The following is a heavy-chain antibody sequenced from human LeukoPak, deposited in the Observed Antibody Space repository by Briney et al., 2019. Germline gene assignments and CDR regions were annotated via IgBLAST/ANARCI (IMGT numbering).Heavy chain of an antibody. V-gene: IGHV4-30-4*01. CDR3: ARVDYDYVWGSYRFSHNWFDP. CDR2: IYYSGST. D-gene: IGHD3-16*02. Sequence: SQTLSLTCTVSGGSISSGDYYWSWIRQPPGKGLEWIGYIYYSGSTYYNPSLKSRVTISVDTSKNQFSLKLSSVTAADTAVYYCARVDYDYVWGSYRFSHNWFDPWGQGTLVTVSS. J-gene: IGHJ5*02. CDR1: GGSISSGDYY.